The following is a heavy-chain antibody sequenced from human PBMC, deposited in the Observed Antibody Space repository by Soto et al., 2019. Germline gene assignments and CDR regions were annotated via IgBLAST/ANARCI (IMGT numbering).Heavy chain of an antibody. V-gene: IGHV4-31*03. Sequence: QVQLQESGPGLVKPSQTLSLTCTVSGGSISSGGYYWSWIRQHPGKGLEWIGYIYYSGSTYYNPSLKSRVTISVDTSKNQFSLKLSSVTAADTAVYYCASRTIILNYYDSSGPFDYWGQGTLVTVSS. CDR2: IYYSGST. CDR1: GGSISSGGYY. CDR3: ASRTIILNYYDSSGPFDY. J-gene: IGHJ4*02. D-gene: IGHD3-22*01.